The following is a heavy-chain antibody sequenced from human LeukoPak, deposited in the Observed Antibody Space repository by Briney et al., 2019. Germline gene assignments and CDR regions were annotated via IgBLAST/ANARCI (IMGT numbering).Heavy chain of an antibody. CDR1: GYGFSDVY. CDR2: MNPNSGNT. D-gene: IGHD3-22*01. Sequence: ASVKVSCKASGYGFSDVYFNWVRQATGQGLEWMGWMNPNSGNTGYAQKFQGRVTMTRNTSISTAYMELSSLRSEDTAVYYCARGPWGYYYDSSGYYDYWGQGTLVTVSS. V-gene: IGHV1-8*02. CDR3: ARGPWGYYYDSSGYYDY. J-gene: IGHJ4*02.